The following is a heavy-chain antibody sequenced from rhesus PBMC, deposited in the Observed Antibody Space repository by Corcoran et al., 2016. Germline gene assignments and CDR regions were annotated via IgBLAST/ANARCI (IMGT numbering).Heavy chain of an antibody. CDR2: IHPGYGRK. V-gene: IGHV1-70*01. CDR1: GYIFTSYV. J-gene: IGHJ4*01. D-gene: IGHD2-21*01. CDR3: TAVEVEYCTGSGCYWNYFDY. Sequence: QEQLVQSGAEVKKPGASVKVSCKASGYIFTSYVISWLRQAPGQGVKWMGEIHPGYGRKSYAQQFQGRVTITAGMSTSKVYMELSSLRSEDMAVYYCTAVEVEYCTGSGCYWNYFDYWGQGVLVTVSS.